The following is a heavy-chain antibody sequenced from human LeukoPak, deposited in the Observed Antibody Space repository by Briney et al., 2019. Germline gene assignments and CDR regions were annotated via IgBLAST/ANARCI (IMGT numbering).Heavy chain of an antibody. J-gene: IGHJ4*02. CDR3: AREVYYDSSAPFDY. CDR1: GYTFTSYG. CDR2: ISAYNGNT. V-gene: IGHV1-18*01. D-gene: IGHD3-22*01. Sequence: AASVKVSCKASGYTFTSYGISWVRQAPGQGLEWMGWISAYNGNTSYAQKLQGRVTMTTDTSTSTAYMELRSLRSDDTAVYYCAREVYYDSSAPFDYWGQRTLVTVSS.